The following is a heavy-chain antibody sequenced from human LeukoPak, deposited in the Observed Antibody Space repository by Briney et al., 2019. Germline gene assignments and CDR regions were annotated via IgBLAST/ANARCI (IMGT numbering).Heavy chain of an antibody. Sequence: ASVKVSCKASGYTFTGYYIHWVRQAPGQGLEWMGWINPDSGVTNYAQKFQGRVTMTRDTSISTAYMELSRLRSDDTAVYYCARDPIAASSDSNWFDPWGQGTLVTVSS. D-gene: IGHD6-13*01. V-gene: IGHV1-2*02. J-gene: IGHJ5*02. CDR2: INPDSGVT. CDR3: ARDPIAASSDSNWFDP. CDR1: GYTFTGYY.